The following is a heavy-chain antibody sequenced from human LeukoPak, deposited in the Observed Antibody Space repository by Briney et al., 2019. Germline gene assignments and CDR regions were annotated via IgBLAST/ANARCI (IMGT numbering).Heavy chain of an antibody. D-gene: IGHD6-13*01. J-gene: IGHJ4*02. CDR1: GYTFTSYG. V-gene: IGHV1-18*01. Sequence: ASVTVSCKASGYTFTSYGISWVRQAPGQGREWMGWISAYNGNTNYAQKLQGRVTMTTDTSTSTAYMELRSLRSDDTAVYYCARVSGVYSSSWYVYYFDYWGQGTLVTVSS. CDR2: ISAYNGNT. CDR3: ARVSGVYSSSWYVYYFDY.